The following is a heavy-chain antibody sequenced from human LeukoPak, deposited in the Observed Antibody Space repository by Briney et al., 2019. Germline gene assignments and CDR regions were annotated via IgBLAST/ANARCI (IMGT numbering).Heavy chain of an antibody. CDR3: ARGGSYSNDAFDI. CDR2: ISGSGGGT. Sequence: GGSLRLSCAVSGFTFSSYAMTWVRQAPGKGLEWVSAISGSGGGTQYADSVKGRFSISRDNSKNTLFLQMNSLRAEDTAVYYCARGGSYSNDAFDIWGQGTMVTVSS. V-gene: IGHV3-23*01. CDR1: GFTFSSYA. J-gene: IGHJ3*02. D-gene: IGHD4-11*01.